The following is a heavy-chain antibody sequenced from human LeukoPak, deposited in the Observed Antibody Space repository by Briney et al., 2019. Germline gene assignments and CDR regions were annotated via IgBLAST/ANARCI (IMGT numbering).Heavy chain of an antibody. J-gene: IGHJ4*02. D-gene: IGHD2-2*01. CDR2: INPNSGGT. CDR1: GYTFTSYD. V-gene: IGHV1-2*02. Sequence: ASVKVSCKASGYTFTSYDINWVRQAPGQGLEWMGWINPNSGGTNYAQKVQGRVTMTRDTSISTAYMELSRLRSDDTAVYYCARRGYCSSTSCYNEDNFDYWGQGTLVTVSS. CDR3: ARRGYCSSTSCYNEDNFDY.